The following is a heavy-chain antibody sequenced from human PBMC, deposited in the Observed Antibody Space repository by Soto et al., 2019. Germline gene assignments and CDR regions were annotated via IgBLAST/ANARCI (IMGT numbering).Heavy chain of an antibody. CDR3: ARLSVFVTTVTTHYYYYYGMDV. Sequence: ASVKVSCKASGYTFTSYDINWVRQATGQGLEWMGWMNPNSGNTGYAQEFQGRVTITADESTSTAYMELSSLRSEDTAVYYCARLSVFVTTVTTHYYYYYGMDVWGQGTTVTVSS. D-gene: IGHD4-17*01. J-gene: IGHJ6*02. CDR2: MNPNSGNT. CDR1: GYTFTSYD. V-gene: IGHV1-8*01.